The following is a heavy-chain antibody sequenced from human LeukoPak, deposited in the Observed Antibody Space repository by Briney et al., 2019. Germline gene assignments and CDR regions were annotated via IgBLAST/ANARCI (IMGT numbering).Heavy chain of an antibody. CDR3: ARDYDSSGYYFDAFDI. CDR2: IYYTGST. CDR1: GGSISNYY. Sequence: SETLSLTCTVSGGSISNYYWNWIRQPPGKGLEWIGYIYYTGSTNYNPSLKSRVTMSVDTSKNQFSLKLSSVTAADTAVYYCARDYDSSGYYFDAFDIWGQGTMVTVSS. D-gene: IGHD3-22*01. J-gene: IGHJ3*02. V-gene: IGHV4-59*12.